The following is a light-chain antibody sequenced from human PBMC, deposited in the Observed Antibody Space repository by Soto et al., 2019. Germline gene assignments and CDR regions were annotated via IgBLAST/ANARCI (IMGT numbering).Light chain of an antibody. V-gene: IGKV1-5*03. CDR3: QQYKSLYP. Sequence: DIPMTQSPSTLSASVGDRVTITCRASQSISSWLAWYQQKPGKAPKLLIYKASSLESGVPSRFSGSGSGTEFTLTISSLQPDDFATYDCQQYKSLYPFGQGTKLEIK. J-gene: IGKJ2*01. CDR1: QSISSW. CDR2: KAS.